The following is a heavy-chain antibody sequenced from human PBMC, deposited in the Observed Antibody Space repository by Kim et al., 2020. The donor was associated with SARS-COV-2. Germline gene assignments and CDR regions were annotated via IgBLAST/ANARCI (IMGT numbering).Heavy chain of an antibody. CDR2: IYYSGST. J-gene: IGHJ5*02. D-gene: IGHD6-13*01. Sequence: SETLSLTCTVSGGSISSSSYYWGWIRQPPGKGLEWIGSIYYSGSTYYNPSLKSRVTISVDTSKNQFSLKLSSVTAADTAVYYCARLYSSSWFGTNTNWFDPWGQGTLVTVSS. V-gene: IGHV4-39*01. CDR1: GGSISSSSYY. CDR3: ARLYSSSWFGTNTNWFDP.